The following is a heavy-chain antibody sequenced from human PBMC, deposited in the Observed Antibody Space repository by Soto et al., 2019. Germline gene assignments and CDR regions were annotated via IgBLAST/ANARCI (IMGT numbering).Heavy chain of an antibody. V-gene: IGHV5-51*01. D-gene: IGHD2-15*01. Sequence: PGESLKISCKGSGYTFTSYWIGWVRQMPGKGLEWMGIIYPGDSDTRYSPSFEGQVTISADTSTSTAYLQWSSLKASATAMYYCGRHPRHCSGGHCYPLLDALHIWGPGTMVNVSS. CDR3: GRHPRHCSGGHCYPLLDALHI. J-gene: IGHJ3*02. CDR2: IYPGDSDT. CDR1: GYTFTSYW.